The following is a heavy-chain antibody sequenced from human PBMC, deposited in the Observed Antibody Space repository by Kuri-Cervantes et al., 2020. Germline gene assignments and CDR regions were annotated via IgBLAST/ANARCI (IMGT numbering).Heavy chain of an antibody. CDR1: GDSVSSGYY. CDR3: ARDSAVPAALYSSGWYFSGFDP. Sequence: SQTLSLTCAVSGDSVSSGYYWGWIRQPPGKGLEWIGSIYHSGSTNYNPSLKSRVTISVDTSKNQFSLKLSSVTAADTAVYYCARDSAVPAALYSSGWYFSGFDPWGQGTLVTVSS. CDR2: IYHSGST. D-gene: IGHD6-19*01. V-gene: IGHV4-38-2*02. J-gene: IGHJ5*02.